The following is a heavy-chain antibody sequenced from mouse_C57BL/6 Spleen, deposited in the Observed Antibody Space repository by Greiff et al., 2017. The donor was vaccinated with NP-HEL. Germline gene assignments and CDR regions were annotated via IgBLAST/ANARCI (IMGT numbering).Heavy chain of an antibody. V-gene: IGHV1-82*01. D-gene: IGHD1-1*01. J-gene: IGHJ4*01. CDR1: GYAFSSSW. Sequence: VQLQQSGPELVKPGASVKISCKASGYAFSSSWMNWVKQRPGKGLEWIGRIYPGDGDTNYNGKFKGKATLTADKYSSTAYMQLSSLTSEDSAVYYCARWDYDSSYYYAMDGWGQGTSVTVSS. CDR3: ARWDYDSSYYYAMDG. CDR2: IYPGDGDT.